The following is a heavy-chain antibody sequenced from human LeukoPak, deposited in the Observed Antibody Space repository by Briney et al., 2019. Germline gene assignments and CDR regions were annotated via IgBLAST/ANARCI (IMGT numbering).Heavy chain of an antibody. CDR2: INSDGSST. D-gene: IGHD6-19*01. CDR1: GFTFSTYW. Sequence: GGSLRLSCAASGFTFSTYWMHWVRQAPGKGLVWVSRINSDGSSTSYADSVEGRFTISRDNSKNTLYLQMNSLRAEDTAVYYCAREKASGWYVGDYWGQGTLVTVSS. V-gene: IGHV3-74*01. CDR3: AREKASGWYVGDY. J-gene: IGHJ4*02.